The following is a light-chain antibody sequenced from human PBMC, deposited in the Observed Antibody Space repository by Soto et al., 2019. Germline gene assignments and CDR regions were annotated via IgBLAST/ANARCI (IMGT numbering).Light chain of an antibody. CDR2: EVS. Sequence: QSVLTRPASVSASPGQSITISCTGTSSDVGGYNYVSWYQQRPGKAPKLLIYEVSDRPSGVSNRSSGSKSGNTASLTISGLQAEDEADYYCSSYTTSSTLVFATGTKVTVL. CDR1: SSDVGGYNY. J-gene: IGLJ1*01. CDR3: SSYTTSSTLV. V-gene: IGLV2-14*01.